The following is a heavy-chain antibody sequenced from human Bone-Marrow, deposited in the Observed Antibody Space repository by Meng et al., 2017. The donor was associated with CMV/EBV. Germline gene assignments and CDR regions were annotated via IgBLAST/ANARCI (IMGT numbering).Heavy chain of an antibody. CDR2: ISYDGSNK. V-gene: IGHV3-30-3*01. Sequence: GGSLRLSCAASGFTFSSYAMHWVRQAPGKGLEWVAVISYDGSNKYYADSVKGRFTISRDNSKNTLYLQMNSLRAEDTAVYYCARQNIAARPFAYWGQGTLVTVSS. D-gene: IGHD6-6*01. CDR1: GFTFSSYA. J-gene: IGHJ4*02. CDR3: ARQNIAARPFAY.